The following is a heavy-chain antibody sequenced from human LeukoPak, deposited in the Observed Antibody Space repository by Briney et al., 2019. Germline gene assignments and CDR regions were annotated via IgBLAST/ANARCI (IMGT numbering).Heavy chain of an antibody. Sequence: PSQTLSLTCTVSGGSISSGSYYWSWIRQPAGKGLEWIGRIYTSGSTNYNPSLKSRVTISVDTSKNQFSLKLSSVTAADTAVYYCASSYGSGQNWFDPWGQGTLVTVSS. CDR3: ASSYGSGQNWFDP. J-gene: IGHJ5*02. D-gene: IGHD3-10*01. CDR2: IYTSGST. CDR1: GGSISSGSYY. V-gene: IGHV4-61*02.